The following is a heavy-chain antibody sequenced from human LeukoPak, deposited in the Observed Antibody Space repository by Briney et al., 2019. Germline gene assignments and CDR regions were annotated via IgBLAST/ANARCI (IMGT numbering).Heavy chain of an antibody. Sequence: ASVKVSCKVSGYTLTELSMHWVRQAPGKGLEWMGGFDPEDGATIYSQKFQGRVTMTEDTSTDTAYMELSSLRSEDTAVYYCATVVLYSGYYFDYWGQGTLVTVSS. CDR3: ATVVLYSGYYFDY. D-gene: IGHD5-12*01. CDR2: FDPEDGAT. CDR1: GYTLTELS. J-gene: IGHJ4*02. V-gene: IGHV1-24*01.